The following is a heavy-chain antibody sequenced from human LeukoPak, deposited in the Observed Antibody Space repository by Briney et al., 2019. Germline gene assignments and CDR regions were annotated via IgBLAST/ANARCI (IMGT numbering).Heavy chain of an antibody. J-gene: IGHJ4*02. CDR3: AKDTKGVWNYVSH. CDR2: ISWNSGSI. Sequence: GGSLRLSCAASGFTFDDYAMHWVRQAPGKGLEWVSGISWNSGSIGYADSVKGRFTISRDNAKNSLYLQMNSLRAEDTALYYCAKDTKGVWNYVSHWGQGTLVTVSS. D-gene: IGHD1-7*01. V-gene: IGHV3-9*01. CDR1: GFTFDDYA.